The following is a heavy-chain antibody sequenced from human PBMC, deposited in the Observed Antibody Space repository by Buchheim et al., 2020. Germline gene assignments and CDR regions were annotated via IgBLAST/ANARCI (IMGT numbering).Heavy chain of an antibody. J-gene: IGHJ4*02. CDR3: ASMILRRGYYYGGYPDY. D-gene: IGHD3-22*01. Sequence: EVQLVESGGGLVKPGGSLRLSCAASGFTFSSYSMNWVRQAPGKGLEWVSSISSSSSYIYYADSVKGRFTISRDNAKNSLYLQMNSLRAEDTAVYYCASMILRRGYYYGGYPDYWGQGTL. V-gene: IGHV3-21*01. CDR1: GFTFSSYS. CDR2: ISSSSSYI.